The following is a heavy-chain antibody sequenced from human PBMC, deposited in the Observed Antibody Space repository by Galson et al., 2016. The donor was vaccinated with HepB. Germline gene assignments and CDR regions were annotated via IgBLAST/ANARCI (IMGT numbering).Heavy chain of an antibody. CDR1: GFTFINYY. Sequence: SVKVSCKASGFTFINYYLHWVRQAPGQGLEWMGKINPSGDRSTYAQIFQGRVTMTRDTSTSTVYLELSSLRSVTAADTAVYYCARDSDQQLVGWFDPWGQGTLVTVSS. CDR2: INPSGDRS. J-gene: IGHJ5*02. V-gene: IGHV1-46*01. D-gene: IGHD6-13*01. CDR3: ARDSDQQLVGWFDP.